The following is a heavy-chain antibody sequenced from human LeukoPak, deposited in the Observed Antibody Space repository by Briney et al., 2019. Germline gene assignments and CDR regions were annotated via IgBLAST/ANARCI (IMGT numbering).Heavy chain of an antibody. D-gene: IGHD3-3*01. CDR3: ARGREYYDFWSGYYYFDY. V-gene: IGHV1-8*03. CDR1: GYTFTGYY. J-gene: IGHJ4*02. CDR2: MNPNSGNT. Sequence: ASVKVSCKASGYTFTGYYMHWVRQATGQGLEWMGWMNPNSGNTGYAQKFQGRVTITRNTSISTAYMELSSLRSEDTAVYYCARGREYYDFWSGYYYFDYWGQGTLVTVSS.